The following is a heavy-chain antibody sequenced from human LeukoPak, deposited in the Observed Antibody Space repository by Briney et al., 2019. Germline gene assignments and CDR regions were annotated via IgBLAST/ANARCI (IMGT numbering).Heavy chain of an antibody. V-gene: IGHV1-18*01. Sequence: ASVKVSCKASGYTFTSYGISWVRQAPGQGLEWMGWISAYNGNTNYAQKLQGRVTITADESTSTAYMELSSLRSEDTAVYYATLYYYGSGSYLSYYYGMDVWGQGTTVTVSS. CDR3: TLYYYGSGSYLSYYYGMDV. D-gene: IGHD3-10*01. CDR2: ISAYNGNT. J-gene: IGHJ6*02. CDR1: GYTFTSYG.